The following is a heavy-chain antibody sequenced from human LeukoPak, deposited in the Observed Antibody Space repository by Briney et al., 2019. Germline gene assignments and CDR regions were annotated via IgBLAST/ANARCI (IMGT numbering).Heavy chain of an antibody. Sequence: GGSLRLSCAASGFSVSSNYMSWVRQAPGKGLEWVSVIYSGGTTYYADSVKGRFTISRDISKNTVYLQMNSLRAEDTAVYYCARHYNTSWLFDYWGQGTLVTVSS. CDR3: ARHYNTSWLFDY. D-gene: IGHD6-13*01. CDR1: GFSVSSNY. J-gene: IGHJ4*02. CDR2: IYSGGTT. V-gene: IGHV3-53*01.